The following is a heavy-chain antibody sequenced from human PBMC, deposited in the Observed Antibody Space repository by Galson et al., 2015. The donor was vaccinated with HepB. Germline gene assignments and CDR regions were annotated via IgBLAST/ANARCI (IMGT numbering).Heavy chain of an antibody. CDR2: IYPGDSDT. Sequence: QSGAEVKKPGESLKISCKGSGYSFTSYWIGWVRQMPGKGLEWMGIIYPGDSDTRYSPSFQGQVTISADKSISTAYLQWSSLRDSDTAMYYCARAGYCSGSSCYGMDVWGQGTTVTVS. J-gene: IGHJ6*02. CDR3: ARAGYCSGSSCYGMDV. D-gene: IGHD2-15*01. CDR1: GYSFTSYW. V-gene: IGHV5-51*01.